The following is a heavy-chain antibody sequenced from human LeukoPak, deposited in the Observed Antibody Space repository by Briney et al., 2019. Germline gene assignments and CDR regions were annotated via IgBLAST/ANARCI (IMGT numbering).Heavy chain of an antibody. D-gene: IGHD2-15*01. CDR3: ARDRQVVVAATINWFDP. Sequence: ASVKVSCKASGYTFTSYGISWVRQAPGQGLEWMGWISAYNGNTNYAPKLQGRVTMTTDTSTSTAYMELRSLRSDDTAVYYCARDRQVVVAATINWFDPWGQGTLVTVSS. CDR1: GYTFTSYG. J-gene: IGHJ5*02. V-gene: IGHV1-18*01. CDR2: ISAYNGNT.